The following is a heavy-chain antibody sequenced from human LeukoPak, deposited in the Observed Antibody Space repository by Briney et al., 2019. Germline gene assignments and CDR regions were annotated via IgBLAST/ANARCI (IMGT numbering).Heavy chain of an antibody. CDR2: IYYSGST. D-gene: IGHD3-22*01. Sequence: SEALSLTCTVSGGSIISSDYYWGWIRQPPGRGLEWIGSIYYSGSTYYSPSLKSRVTISVDTSKNQFSLKLSSVTAADTAVYYCARDRYYYDSSSYYSAFDTWGQGTMVTVSS. CDR3: ARDRYYYDSSSYYSAFDT. J-gene: IGHJ3*02. CDR1: GGSIISSDYY. V-gene: IGHV4-39*07.